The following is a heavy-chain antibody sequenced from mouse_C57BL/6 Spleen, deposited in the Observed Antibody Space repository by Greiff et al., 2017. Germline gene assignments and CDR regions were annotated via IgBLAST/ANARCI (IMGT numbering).Heavy chain of an antibody. CDR1: GFTFSNYW. D-gene: IGHD2-5*01. CDR2: IRLKSDNYAT. CDR3: TRDYSNH. Sequence: EVKLEESGGGLVQPGGSMKLSCVASGFTFSNYWMNWVRQSPEKGLEWVAQIRLKSDNYATDYAESVKGRFTISRDDSKSSVYLQMNNLRAEDTGIYYCTRDYSNHWGQGTSVTVSS. V-gene: IGHV6-3*01. J-gene: IGHJ4*01.